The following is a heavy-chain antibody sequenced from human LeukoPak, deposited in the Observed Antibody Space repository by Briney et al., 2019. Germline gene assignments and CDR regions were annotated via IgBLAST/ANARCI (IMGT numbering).Heavy chain of an antibody. CDR1: GFTFNDYY. Sequence: PGGSLRLSCAASGFTFNDYYMSWIRQAPGKGLEWVSYISSSGSAIYYADSVKGRFTISRDNAKNSLYLQMNSLRAEDTAVYYCARAIDSTGLHFYYFDYWGQGTLVTVSA. J-gene: IGHJ4*02. V-gene: IGHV3-11*01. CDR2: ISSSGSAI. D-gene: IGHD3-22*01. CDR3: ARAIDSTGLHFYYFDY.